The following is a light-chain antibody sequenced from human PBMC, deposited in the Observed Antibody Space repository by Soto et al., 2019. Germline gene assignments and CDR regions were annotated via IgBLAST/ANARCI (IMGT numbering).Light chain of an antibody. V-gene: IGLV2-14*03. Sequence: QSALTQPASVSGSPGRSVTISCTGSSSDVGDFNYVSWYQHLPGRAPELIIYDVTNRPSGISYRFSASKSGRTASLTISGLQAEDEADYYCSSYSSSSTHVVFGGGTKLTVL. CDR3: SSYSSSSTHVV. CDR2: DVT. J-gene: IGLJ2*01. CDR1: SSDVGDFNY.